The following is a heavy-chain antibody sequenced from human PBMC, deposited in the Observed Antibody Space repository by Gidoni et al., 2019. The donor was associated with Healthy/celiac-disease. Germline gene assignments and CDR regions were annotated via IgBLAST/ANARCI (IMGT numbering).Heavy chain of an antibody. J-gene: IGHJ6*03. V-gene: IGHV4-31*03. CDR2: IYYSGST. D-gene: IGHD3-16*02. Sequence: QVQLQESGPGLVKPSQTLSLTCTVSGGSISSGGYYWSWIRQHPGKGLEWIGYIYYSGSTYYNPSLKSRVTISVDTSKNQFSLKLSSVTAADTAVYYCARSGITFGGVIVKDYYYYMDVWGKGTTVTVSS. CDR3: ARSGITFGGVIVKDYYYYMDV. CDR1: GGSISSGGYY.